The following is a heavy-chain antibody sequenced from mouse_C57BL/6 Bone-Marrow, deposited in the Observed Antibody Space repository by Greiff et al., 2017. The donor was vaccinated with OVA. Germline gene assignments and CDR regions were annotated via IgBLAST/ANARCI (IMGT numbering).Heavy chain of an antibody. J-gene: IGHJ2*01. CDR2: IRNKANGYTT. Sequence: EVKLVESGGGLVQPGGSLSLSCAASGFTFTDYYMSWVRQPPGKALEWLGFIRNKANGYTTEYSASVKGQFTISRDNSQSILYLQMNALRAEDSATYYCARSGTDFDYWGQGTTLTVSS. D-gene: IGHD4-1*01. V-gene: IGHV7-3*01. CDR1: GFTFTDYY. CDR3: ARSGTDFDY.